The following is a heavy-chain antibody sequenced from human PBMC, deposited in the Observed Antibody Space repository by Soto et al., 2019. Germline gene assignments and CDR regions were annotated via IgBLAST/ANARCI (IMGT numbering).Heavy chain of an antibody. CDR1: GYSFTSFP. D-gene: IGHD3-10*01. Sequence: QVQLVQSGAEVKKPGASVKVSCKASGYSFTSFPIHWVRQAPGQGLECMGWINAANGYTRYSQKFQGRVTITMDTPATTAYMDLSSLTSEDTAVYYCARGGGLDDWGQGTLITVSS. CDR3: ARGGGLDD. J-gene: IGHJ4*02. CDR2: INAANGYT. V-gene: IGHV1-3*01.